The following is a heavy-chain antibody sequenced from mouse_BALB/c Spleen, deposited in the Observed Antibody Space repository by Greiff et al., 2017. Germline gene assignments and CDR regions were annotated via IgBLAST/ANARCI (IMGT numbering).Heavy chain of an antibody. CDR2: IDPANGNT. Sequence: VQLQQSGAELVKPGASVKLSCTASGFNIKDTYMHWVKQRPEQGLEWIGRIDPANGNTKYDPKFQGKATITADTSSNTAYLQLSSLTSEDTAVYYCARWDTTVVSFDYWGQGTTRTVSS. V-gene: IGHV14-3*02. CDR1: GFNIKDTY. CDR3: ARWDTTVVSFDY. D-gene: IGHD1-1*01. J-gene: IGHJ2*01.